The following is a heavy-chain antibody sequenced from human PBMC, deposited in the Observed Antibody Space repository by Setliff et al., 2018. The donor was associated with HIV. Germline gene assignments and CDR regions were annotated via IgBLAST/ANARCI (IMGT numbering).Heavy chain of an antibody. CDR1: GGSISISD. D-gene: IGHD3-22*01. CDR3: ARGLSFYDPGGFDY. CDR2: IYTSGNP. V-gene: IGHV4-4*09. Sequence: SETLSLTCTVSGGSISISDWSWIRQPPGKGLEWIGCIYTSGNPFYNPSLRSRVTISLDTSKNQFSLKLSSVTAADTAVYYCARGLSFYDPGGFDYWGQGTLVTVSS. J-gene: IGHJ4*02.